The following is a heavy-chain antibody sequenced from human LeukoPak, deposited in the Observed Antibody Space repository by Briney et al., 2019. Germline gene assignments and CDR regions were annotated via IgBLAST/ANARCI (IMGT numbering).Heavy chain of an antibody. J-gene: IGHJ4*02. V-gene: IGHV4-39*01. D-gene: IGHD3-10*01. CDR3: ARHLLLWFRAAYFDY. Sequence: SETLSLTCTVSGGSISSSSYYWGWIPQPPGKGLEWIGSIYYSGSTYYNPSLKSRVTISVDTSKSQFSLKLSSVTAADTAVYYCARHLLLWFRAAYFDYWGQGTLVTVSS. CDR2: IYYSGST. CDR1: GGSISSSSYY.